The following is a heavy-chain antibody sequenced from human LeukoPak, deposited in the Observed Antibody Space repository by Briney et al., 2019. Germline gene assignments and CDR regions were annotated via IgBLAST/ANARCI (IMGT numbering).Heavy chain of an antibody. CDR2: IWYDGSNK. V-gene: IGHV3-33*01. D-gene: IGHD7-27*01. CDR1: GFTFSSYG. Sequence: GRSLRLSCAASGFTFSSYGMHWVRQAPGKGLEWVAVIWYDGSNKYYADSVKGRFTISRDNSKNTLYLQMNSLRAEDTAVYYCARGPLGIGFDYRGQGTLVTVSS. CDR3: ARGPLGIGFDY. J-gene: IGHJ4*02.